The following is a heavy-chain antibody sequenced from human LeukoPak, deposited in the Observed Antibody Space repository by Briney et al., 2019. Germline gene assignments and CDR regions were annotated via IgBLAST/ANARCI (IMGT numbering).Heavy chain of an antibody. J-gene: IGHJ4*02. CDR2: INHSGST. V-gene: IGHV4-34*01. Sequence: SETLSLTCAVYGGSFSGYYWSWIRQPPGKGLEWIGEINHSGSTNYNPSLKSRVTISVDTSKNQFSLKLSSVTAADTAVYYCARGIGDFWSGYYKTLGYWGQGTLVTVSS. CDR3: ARGIGDFWSGYYKTLGY. D-gene: IGHD3-3*01. CDR1: GGSFSGYY.